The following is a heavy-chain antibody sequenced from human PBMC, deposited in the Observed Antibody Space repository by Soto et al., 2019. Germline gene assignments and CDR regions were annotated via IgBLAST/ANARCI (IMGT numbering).Heavy chain of an antibody. D-gene: IGHD6-13*01. CDR2: ISGSGGST. V-gene: IGHV3-23*01. CDR3: AKDVAAAGIFDY. Sequence: LRLSCAAIVTTFSGHAMSWVGQSSGKGLEWVSAISGSGGSTYYEDSVKGRFTISRDNSKNTLYLQMNSLRAEDTAVYYCAKDVAAAGIFDYWGQGTMVTVSS. CDR1: VTTFSGHA. J-gene: IGHJ4*03.